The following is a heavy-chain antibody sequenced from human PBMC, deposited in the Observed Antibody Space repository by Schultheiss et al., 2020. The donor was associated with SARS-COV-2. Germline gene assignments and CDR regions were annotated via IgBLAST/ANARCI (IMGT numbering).Heavy chain of an antibody. V-gene: IGHV4-61*01. CDR3: ARDLGKKGYGDYYFDY. CDR1: GGSVNSGSHN. J-gene: IGHJ4*02. Sequence: SETLSLSCTVSGGSVNSGSHNWSWIRQSPGKGLEWIGYIYHSGSTYYNPSLKSRVTMSVDTSKNQFSLKLSSVTAADTAVYYCARDLGKKGYGDYYFDYWGQGTLVTVSS. CDR2: IYHSGST. D-gene: IGHD4-17*01.